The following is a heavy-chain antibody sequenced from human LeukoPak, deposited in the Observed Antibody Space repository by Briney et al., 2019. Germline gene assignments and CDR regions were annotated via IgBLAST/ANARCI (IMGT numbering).Heavy chain of an antibody. V-gene: IGHV3-30*02. CDR3: AKGGASSLFHSSDY. J-gene: IGHJ4*02. D-gene: IGHD2-2*01. Sequence: PGGSLRLSCAASGFTFSSYGMHWVRQAPGKGLEWVAFIRYDGSNKYYADSVKGRFTISRDNSKNTLYLQMNSLRAEDTAVYYCAKGGASSLFHSSDYWGQGTLVTVSS. CDR2: IRYDGSNK. CDR1: GFTFSSYG.